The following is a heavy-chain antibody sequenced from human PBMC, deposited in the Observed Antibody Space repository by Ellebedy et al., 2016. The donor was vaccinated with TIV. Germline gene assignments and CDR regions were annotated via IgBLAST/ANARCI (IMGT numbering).Heavy chain of an antibody. CDR2: IDSDGSNT. V-gene: IGHV3-74*01. CDR1: GFTFSTFG. J-gene: IGHJ6*02. CDR3: ARVEVGRSGPSYGMDV. D-gene: IGHD6-19*01. Sequence: GESLKISCAASGFTFSTFGMHWVRQAPGKGLVWVSRIDSDGSNTTYVDSVKGRFTISRDNAKNTLYLQMNSLRAEDTAVYYCARVEVGRSGPSYGMDVWGQGTTVTVSS.